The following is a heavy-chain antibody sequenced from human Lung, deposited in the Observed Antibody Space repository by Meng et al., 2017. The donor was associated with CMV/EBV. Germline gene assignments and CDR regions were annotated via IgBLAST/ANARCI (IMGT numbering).Heavy chain of an antibody. V-gene: IGHV3-30*02. CDR2: IRYDGSNK. CDR3: AKDHIVVVPAATYYYGMDV. Sequence: GESXKISCAASGSTFSSYGMHWVRQAPGKGLEWVAFIRYDGSNKYYADSVKGRFTISRDNSKNTLYLQMNSLRAEDTAVYYCAKDHIVVVPAATYYYGMDVWGQGTTVTVSS. CDR1: GSTFSSYG. J-gene: IGHJ6*02. D-gene: IGHD2-2*01.